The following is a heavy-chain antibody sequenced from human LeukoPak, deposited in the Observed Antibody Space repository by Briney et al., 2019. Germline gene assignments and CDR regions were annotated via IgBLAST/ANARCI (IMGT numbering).Heavy chain of an antibody. V-gene: IGHV4-34*01. CDR1: GGSFSGYY. CDR2: INHSGST. D-gene: IGHD3-10*01. J-gene: IGHJ4*02. Sequence: KPSETLSLTCAVYGGSFSGYYWSWIRQPPGKGLEWIGEINHSGSTNYNPSLKSRVTISVDTSKNQFSLKLSSVTAADTAVYYCARDRYGGYFDYWGQGTPVTVSS. CDR3: ARDRYGGYFDY.